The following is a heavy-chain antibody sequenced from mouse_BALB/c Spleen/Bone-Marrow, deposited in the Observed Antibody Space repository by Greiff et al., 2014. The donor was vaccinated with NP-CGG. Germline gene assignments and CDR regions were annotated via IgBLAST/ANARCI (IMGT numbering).Heavy chain of an antibody. V-gene: IGHV1-4*01. D-gene: IGHD2-1*01. J-gene: IGHJ4*01. CDR2: INPSSGYT. Sequence: VQLVESGAEPARPGASVKMSCRASGYTFTTYTMHWVKQRPGQGLEWIGYINPSSGYTYYNQKFKDKATLTADKSSSAAYLQLSSLTSEDSAVYYCARVYGNYDAMDYWGQGTSVTVSS. CDR1: GYTFTTYT. CDR3: ARVYGNYDAMDY.